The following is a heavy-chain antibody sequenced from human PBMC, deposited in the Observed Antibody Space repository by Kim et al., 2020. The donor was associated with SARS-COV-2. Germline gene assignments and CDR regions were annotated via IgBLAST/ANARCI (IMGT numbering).Heavy chain of an antibody. Sequence: GGSLRLSCAASGFTFDDYAMHWVRQAPGKGLEWVSGISWNRGSIGYADSVKGRFTISRDNAKNSLYLQMNRLRAEDTALYYCAKFGPWFGELFNAFGIWGQGAMVTVSS. CDR1: GFTFDDYA. V-gene: IGHV3-9*01. CDR3: AKFGPWFGELFNAFGI. D-gene: IGHD3-10*01. J-gene: IGHJ3*02. CDR2: ISWNRGSI.